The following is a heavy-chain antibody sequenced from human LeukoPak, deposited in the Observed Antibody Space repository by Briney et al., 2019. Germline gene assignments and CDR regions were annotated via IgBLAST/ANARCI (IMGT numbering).Heavy chain of an antibody. CDR2: ISGSGGST. J-gene: IGHJ4*02. V-gene: IGHV3-23*01. CDR3: AKDPPAGYCSGGSCSPDDDY. D-gene: IGHD2-15*01. CDR1: GFTFSSYA. Sequence: PGGSLRLSCAASGFTFSSYAMSWVRQAPGKGLEWVSAISGSGGSTYYADSVKGRFTISRDNSKHTLYLQMNSLRAEDTAVYYCAKDPPAGYCSGGSCSPDDDYWGQGTLVTVSS.